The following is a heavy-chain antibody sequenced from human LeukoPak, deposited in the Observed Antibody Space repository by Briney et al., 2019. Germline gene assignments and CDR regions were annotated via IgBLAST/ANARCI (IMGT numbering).Heavy chain of an antibody. J-gene: IGHJ5*02. V-gene: IGHV4-61*02. CDR3: ARGQCGPDCPMYNWFDP. Sequence: SETLSLTCTVSGGSISSGSYYWSWIRQPAGKGLEWIGRIYTSGSTNYNPSLKSRVTISVDTSKNQFSLKLSSVTAADTAVYYCARGQCGPDCPMYNWFDPWGQGTPVTVSS. CDR2: IYTSGST. CDR1: GGSISSGSYY. D-gene: IGHD2-21*01.